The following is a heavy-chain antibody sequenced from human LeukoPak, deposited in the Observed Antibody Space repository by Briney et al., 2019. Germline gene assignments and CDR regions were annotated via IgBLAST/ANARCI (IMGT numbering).Heavy chain of an antibody. CDR3: ARDMAGYFDY. J-gene: IGHJ4*02. Sequence: GGSLRLSCAASGFTFSSYEMNWVRQAPGKGLEWVSYISSSGSAIYYADSVKGRFTISRDNAKNSLYLQMNSLRAEDTAVYYCARDMAGYFDYWGQGTLVTVSS. CDR2: ISSSGSAI. CDR1: GFTFSSYE. V-gene: IGHV3-48*03. D-gene: IGHD3-10*01.